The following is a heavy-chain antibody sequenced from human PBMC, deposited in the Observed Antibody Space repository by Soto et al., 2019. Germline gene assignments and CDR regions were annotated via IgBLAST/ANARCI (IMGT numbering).Heavy chain of an antibody. Sequence: GESLKISCKGSGYSFTSYWIVWVRQMPGKGLEWMGIIYPGDSDTRYSPSFQGQVTISADKSISTAYLQWSSLKASDTAVYYCASQPFWGTGTTFRDVWGQGTTVTVSS. J-gene: IGHJ6*02. D-gene: IGHD1-7*01. V-gene: IGHV5-51*01. CDR2: IYPGDSDT. CDR1: GYSFTSYW. CDR3: ASQPFWGTGTTFRDV.